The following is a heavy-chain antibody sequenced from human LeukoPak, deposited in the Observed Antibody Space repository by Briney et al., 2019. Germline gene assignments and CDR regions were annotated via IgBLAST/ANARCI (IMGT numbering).Heavy chain of an antibody. CDR2: ISGSGGSA. CDR1: GFTVSYSA. D-gene: IGHD7-27*01. CDR3: AKVQGNWGYPYYLDY. Sequence: QPGGSLRLSCAASGFTVSYSAMTWVRQAPGKGLEWVSAISGSGGSAYYADSVKGRFTISSDNSKNTLYLQMNSLRAEDTAVYYCAKVQGNWGYPYYLDYWGQGTLVTVSS. J-gene: IGHJ4*02. V-gene: IGHV3-23*01.